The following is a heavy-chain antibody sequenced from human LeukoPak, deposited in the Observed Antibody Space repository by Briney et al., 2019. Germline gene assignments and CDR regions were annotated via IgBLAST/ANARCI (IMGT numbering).Heavy chain of an antibody. CDR1: GFTFSDYY. J-gene: IGHJ4*02. D-gene: IGHD3-3*01. CDR3: ARDRADYDFWSGYYDYFDY. CDR2: ISSSGSTI. Sequence: GGSLRLSCAASGFTFSDYYMSWIRQAPGKGLEWVSYISSSGSTIYYADSVKGRFTISRDNAKNSLYLQMNSLRAEDTAVYYCARDRADYDFWSGYYDYFDYWGQGTLVTVSS. V-gene: IGHV3-11*04.